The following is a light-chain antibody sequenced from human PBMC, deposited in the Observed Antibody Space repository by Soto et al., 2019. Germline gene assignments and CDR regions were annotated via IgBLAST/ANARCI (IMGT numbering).Light chain of an antibody. Sequence: EIVLTQSPGTLSLSPGERATLSCRASQSVSSSYLAWYQQKPGQAPRLLIYGASSRATGIPDRFSGSGSVTDFTLTISRLEPEDYAVYYCQQYGSSYAFGQGTKLE. V-gene: IGKV3-20*01. CDR3: QQYGSSYA. J-gene: IGKJ2*01. CDR1: QSVSSSY. CDR2: GAS.